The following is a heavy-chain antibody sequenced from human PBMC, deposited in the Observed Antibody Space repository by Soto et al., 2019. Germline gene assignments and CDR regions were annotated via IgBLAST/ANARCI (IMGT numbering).Heavy chain of an antibody. J-gene: IGHJ5*02. V-gene: IGHV4-61*01. CDR2: IYYSGST. Sequence: SETLSLTCTVSGGSVSSGSYYWSWIRQPPGKGLEWNGYIYYSGSTYYNPSLKSRVTISVDTSKNQFSLKLSSVTAADTAVYYCARERPDGSRLDPWGQGTLVTVSS. CDR1: GGSVSSGSYY. D-gene: IGHD6-13*01. CDR3: ARERPDGSRLDP.